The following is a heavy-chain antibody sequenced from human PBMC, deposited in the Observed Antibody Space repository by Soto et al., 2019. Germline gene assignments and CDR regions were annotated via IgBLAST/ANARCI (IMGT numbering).Heavy chain of an antibody. CDR1: GFSLSTSGVG. CDR3: AHRCYDFSFDP. J-gene: IGHJ5*02. CDR2: IYWDDDK. D-gene: IGHD3-3*01. V-gene: IGHV2-5*02. Sequence: QITLKESGPTLVKPTQTLTLTCTFSGFSLSTSGVGVGWIRQPPGKALEWLALIYWDDDKRYSPSLKSRLTITKDASKHQSVLTMTNMDPVDTATYYCAHRCYDFSFDPWGQGTLVTVSS.